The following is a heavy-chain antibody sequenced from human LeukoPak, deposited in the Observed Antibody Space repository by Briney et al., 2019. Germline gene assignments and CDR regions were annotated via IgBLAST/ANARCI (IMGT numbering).Heavy chain of an antibody. CDR3: ARSPRTGTTELHFDY. Sequence: PGGSLRLSCAASGFTFSDYYMSWIRQAPGKGLEWVSYISSSGSTIYYADSVKGRFTISRDNAKNSLYLQMNSLRAEDTAVYYCARSPRTGTTELHFDYWGQGTLVTVSS. D-gene: IGHD1-1*01. J-gene: IGHJ4*02. CDR2: ISSSGSTI. CDR1: GFTFSDYY. V-gene: IGHV3-11*01.